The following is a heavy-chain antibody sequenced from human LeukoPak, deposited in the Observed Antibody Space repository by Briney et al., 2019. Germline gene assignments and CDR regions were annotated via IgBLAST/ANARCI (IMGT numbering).Heavy chain of an antibody. V-gene: IGHV1-69*05. CDR3: ARGAWSPVTTPDY. J-gene: IGHJ4*02. CDR2: IIPIFGTA. CDR1: GGTFSSYA. Sequence: ASVKVSCKASGGTFSSYAISWVRQAPGQGLEWMGGIIPIFGTANYAQKFQGRVTITTDESTSTAYMELSSLRSEDTAVYYCARGAWSPVTTPDYWGQGTLVTVSS. D-gene: IGHD4-17*01.